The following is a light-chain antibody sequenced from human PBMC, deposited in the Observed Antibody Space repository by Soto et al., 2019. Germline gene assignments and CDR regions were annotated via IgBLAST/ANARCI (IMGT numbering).Light chain of an antibody. Sequence: QSALTQPASVSGSAGQSITISCTGTSSDVGGYNYVSWYQQHPGKAPKLMIYEVSNRPSGVSNRFSGSKSGNTASLTISGLQTEDEADYYCSSFTSINTWVFGGGTKLTVL. V-gene: IGLV2-14*01. CDR1: SSDVGGYNY. CDR3: SSFTSINTWV. J-gene: IGLJ3*02. CDR2: EVS.